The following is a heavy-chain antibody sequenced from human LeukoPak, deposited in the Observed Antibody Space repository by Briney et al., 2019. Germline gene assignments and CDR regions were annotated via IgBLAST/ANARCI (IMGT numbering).Heavy chain of an antibody. Sequence: SETLSLTCTVSGGSISSYYWSWIRKPPGKGLEWIGYIYYSGSTNYNPSLKSRVTISVDTSKNQFSLKLSSVTAADTAVYYCARDYAAGTGFDYWGQGTLVTVSS. CDR2: IYYSGST. V-gene: IGHV4-59*01. CDR1: GGSISSYY. D-gene: IGHD6-13*01. J-gene: IGHJ4*02. CDR3: ARDYAAGTGFDY.